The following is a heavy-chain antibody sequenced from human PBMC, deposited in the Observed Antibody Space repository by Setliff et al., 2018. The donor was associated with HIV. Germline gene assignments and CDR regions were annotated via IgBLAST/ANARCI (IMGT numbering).Heavy chain of an antibody. CDR2: ISNDGSHK. CDR3: VGGHYDLWSGYVNYYLDL. V-gene: IGHV3-30*04. Sequence: GGSLRLSCAASGFMCGSYGMHWVRQAPVKGLEWMALISNDGSHKYYADSVKGRFTISRDNSKNTLYLRMDSLRPEDTALYYCVGGHYDLWSGYVNYYLDLWGQGTLVTVSS. D-gene: IGHD3-3*01. J-gene: IGHJ4*02. CDR1: GFMCGSYG.